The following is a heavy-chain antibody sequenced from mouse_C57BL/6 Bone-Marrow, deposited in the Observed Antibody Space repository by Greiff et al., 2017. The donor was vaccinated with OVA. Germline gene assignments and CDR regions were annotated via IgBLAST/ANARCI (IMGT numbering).Heavy chain of an antibody. J-gene: IGHJ4*01. CDR3: ARHIYYDYLDYAMDY. V-gene: IGHV5-2*01. D-gene: IGHD2-4*01. Sequence: EVKLMESGGGLVQPGESLKLSCESNEYEFPSHDMSWVRKTPEKRLELVAAINSDGGSTYYPDTMERRFIISRDNTKKTLYLQMSSLRSEDTALYYCARHIYYDYLDYAMDYWGQGTSVTVSS. CDR2: INSDGGST. CDR1: EYEFPSHD.